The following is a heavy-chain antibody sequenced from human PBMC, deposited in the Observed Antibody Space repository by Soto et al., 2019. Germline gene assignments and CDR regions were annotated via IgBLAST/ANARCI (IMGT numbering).Heavy chain of an antibody. CDR1: GGSISSGGYY. V-gene: IGHV4-31*03. Sequence: SETLSLTCTVSGGSISSGGYYWSWIRQHPGKGLEWIGYIYYSGSTYYNPSLKSRVTISVDTSKNQFPLKLSSVTAADTAVYYCARDYCSGGSCYLGYWGQGTLVTVSS. CDR2: IYYSGST. J-gene: IGHJ4*02. CDR3: ARDYCSGGSCYLGY. D-gene: IGHD2-15*01.